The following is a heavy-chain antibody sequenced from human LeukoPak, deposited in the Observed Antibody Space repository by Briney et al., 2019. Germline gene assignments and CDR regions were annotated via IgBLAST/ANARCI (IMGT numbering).Heavy chain of an antibody. Sequence: SVKVSCKASGGTFSSYAISWVRQAPGQGLEWMGRIIPIFGTANYAQKFQGRVTITADESTSTAYMELSSLRSDDTAVYYCARDAAIYDSNGYYYLWWGQGTLVTVSS. CDR1: GGTFSSYA. V-gene: IGHV1-69*13. D-gene: IGHD3-22*01. CDR3: ARDAAIYDSNGYYYLW. CDR2: IIPIFGTA. J-gene: IGHJ4*02.